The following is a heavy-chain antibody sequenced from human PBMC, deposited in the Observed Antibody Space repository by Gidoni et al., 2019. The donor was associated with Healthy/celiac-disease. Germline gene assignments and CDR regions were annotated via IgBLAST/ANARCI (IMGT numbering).Heavy chain of an antibody. CDR2: ISAYHGNT. D-gene: IGHD6-19*01. CDR1: GYTFTSYG. V-gene: IGHV1-18*01. J-gene: IGHJ4*02. Sequence: QVQLVQSGAEVKKPGAAVKVSGKDSGYTFTSYGISWVRQAPGQGLEWMGWISAYHGNTNYAQKLQGRVTMTTDTSTSTAYMELRSLRSDDTAVYYCARAEEGVAVALFDYWGQGTLVTVSS. CDR3: ARAEEGVAVALFDY.